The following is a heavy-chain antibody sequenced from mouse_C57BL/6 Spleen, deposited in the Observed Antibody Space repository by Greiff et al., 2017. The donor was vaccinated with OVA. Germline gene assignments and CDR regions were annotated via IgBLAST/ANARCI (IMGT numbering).Heavy chain of an antibody. V-gene: IGHV5-17*01. CDR1: GFTFSDYG. D-gene: IGHD2-1*01. CDR3: ARVNGNYAYWYFDV. Sequence: EVHLVESGGGLVKPGGSLKLSCAASGFTFSDYGMHWVRQAPEKGLEWVAYISSGSSTIYYADTVKGRFTISRDNAKNTLFLQMTSLRSEDTAMYYCARVNGNYAYWYFDVWGTGTTVTVSS. CDR2: ISSGSSTI. J-gene: IGHJ1*03.